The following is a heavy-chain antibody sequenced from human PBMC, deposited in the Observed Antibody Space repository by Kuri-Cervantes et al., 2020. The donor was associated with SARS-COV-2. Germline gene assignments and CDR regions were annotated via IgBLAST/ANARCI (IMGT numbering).Heavy chain of an antibody. D-gene: IGHD7-27*01. Sequence: GSLRLSCTVSGGXISSYYWSWIRQPPGKGLEWIGYIYYSGSTNYNPSLKSRVTISVDTSKNQFSLKLSSVTAADTAVYYCAXXXSLLDWGXXXYYYMDVWGKGTTVTVSS. CDR2: IYYSGST. J-gene: IGHJ6*03. V-gene: IGHV4-59*01. CDR3: AXXXSLLDWGXXXYYYMDV. CDR1: GGXISSYY.